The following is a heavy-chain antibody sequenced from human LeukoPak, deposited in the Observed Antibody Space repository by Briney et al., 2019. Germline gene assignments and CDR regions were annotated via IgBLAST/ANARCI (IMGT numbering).Heavy chain of an antibody. CDR1: GGTFSSYA. CDR3: ARIFWSGPTVDY. V-gene: IGHV1-69*13. Sequence: SVKVSCKASGGTFSSYAISWVRQAPGQGLEWMGGIIPIFGTANYAQKFQGRVTITADESTSTAYMELSSLRSEDTAVYYCARIFWSGPTVDYWGQGTLVTVSS. J-gene: IGHJ4*02. CDR2: IIPIFGTA. D-gene: IGHD3-3*01.